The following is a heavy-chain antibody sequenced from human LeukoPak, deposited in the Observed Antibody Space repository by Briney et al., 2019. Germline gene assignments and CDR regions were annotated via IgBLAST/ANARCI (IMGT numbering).Heavy chain of an antibody. J-gene: IGHJ5*02. CDR3: ARDADIVVVPAAVGIDP. Sequence: ASVKVSCKASGYTFTSYGISWVRQAPGQGLEWMGWISAYNGNTNYAQKLQGRVTMTTDTSTSTAYMELRSLRSDDTAVYYCARDADIVVVPAAVGIDPWGQGTLVIVSS. CDR2: ISAYNGNT. V-gene: IGHV1-18*04. D-gene: IGHD2-2*01. CDR1: GYTFTSYG.